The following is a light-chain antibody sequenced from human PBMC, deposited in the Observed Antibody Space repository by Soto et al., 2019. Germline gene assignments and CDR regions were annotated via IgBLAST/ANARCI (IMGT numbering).Light chain of an antibody. Sequence: EIVLTQSPGTLSLSPGERVTLSCRASRSVSNNYVAWYQQIPGQAPRLLIYGAASRAAGIPDRFSGSGSGTYFSLAISRLEHEDFAVYFCQQYGTWPLTFGGGTKVEIK. CDR3: QQYGTWPLT. CDR1: RSVSNNY. J-gene: IGKJ4*01. CDR2: GAA. V-gene: IGKV3-20*01.